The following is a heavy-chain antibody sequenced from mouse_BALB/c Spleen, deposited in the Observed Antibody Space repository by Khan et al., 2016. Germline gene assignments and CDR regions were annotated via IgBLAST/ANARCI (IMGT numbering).Heavy chain of an antibody. CDR3: ARKGARISYAMDD. V-gene: IGHV5-17*02. CDR2: ISSGSSTI. CDR1: GFTFSSFG. Sequence: EVELVESGGGLVQPGGSRKLSCAASGFTFSSFGMHWVRQAPEKGLVWVAYISSGSSTIYYADTVKGRFTIPRDNPKNHLFLQMPRLRSEDSAMYYCARKGARISYAMDDWGQGTSVTVAS. J-gene: IGHJ4*01.